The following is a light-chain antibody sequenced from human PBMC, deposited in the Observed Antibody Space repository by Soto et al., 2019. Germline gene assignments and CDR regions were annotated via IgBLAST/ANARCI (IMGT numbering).Light chain of an antibody. Sequence: DIVFTQSPATLSLSPGERATPSCRASQSVSSHLAWFQQKPGQAPRLLIYGASSRATGIPDRFSGSGSGTDFTLTISRLEPEDFAVYYCQQYGSSPSLTFGGGTKV. CDR3: QQYGSSPSLT. V-gene: IGKV3-20*01. CDR1: QSVSSH. CDR2: GAS. J-gene: IGKJ4*01.